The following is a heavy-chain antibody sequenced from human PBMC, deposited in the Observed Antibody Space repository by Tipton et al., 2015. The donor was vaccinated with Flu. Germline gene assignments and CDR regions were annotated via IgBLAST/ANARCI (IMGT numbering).Heavy chain of an antibody. Sequence: SLRLSCVASGFDFSDYWMTWVRQAPGKGLEWVANIKEDGRETYYADSVEGRFTISRDNAKRSLFLQMNSLRAEDTAVYYCVQLKFLWGQGTLVSVSS. CDR2: IKEDGRET. V-gene: IGHV3-7*01. CDR1: GFDFSDYW. CDR3: VQLKFL. J-gene: IGHJ4*02. D-gene: IGHD1-1*01.